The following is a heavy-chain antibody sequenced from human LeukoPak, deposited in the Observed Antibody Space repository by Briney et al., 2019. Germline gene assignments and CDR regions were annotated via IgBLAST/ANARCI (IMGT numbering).Heavy chain of an antibody. J-gene: IGHJ2*01. D-gene: IGHD3-9*01. Sequence: SETLSLTCTVSGGSISSYYWSWIRQPPGKGLEGIGYIYYSGSTNYNPSLKSRVTISVDTSKNQFSLKLSSVAAADTAVYYCARLYFDWPDWYFDLWGRGTLVTVSS. CDR2: IYYSGST. CDR1: GGSISSYY. V-gene: IGHV4-59*01. CDR3: ARLYFDWPDWYFDL.